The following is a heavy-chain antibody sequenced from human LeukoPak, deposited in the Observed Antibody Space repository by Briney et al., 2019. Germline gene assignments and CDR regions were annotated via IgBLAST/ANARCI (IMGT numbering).Heavy chain of an antibody. CDR2: ISSSSTYI. J-gene: IGHJ4*02. CDR3: AKAIVGATSFDY. V-gene: IGHV3-21*01. Sequence: GGSLRLSCAASGFTFSTHSINWVRQAPGKGLEWVSSISSSSTYIYYADSVKGRFTISRDNAKNSLYLQMNSLRAEDTAVYYCAKAIVGATSFDYWGQGTLVTVSS. D-gene: IGHD1-26*01. CDR1: GFTFSTHS.